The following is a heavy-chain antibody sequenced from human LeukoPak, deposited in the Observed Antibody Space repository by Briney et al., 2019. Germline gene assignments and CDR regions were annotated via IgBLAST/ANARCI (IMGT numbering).Heavy chain of an antibody. Sequence: PSETLSLTCTVSGGSISSYYWSWIRQPPGKGLEWIGYIYYSGSTYYSPSLKSRVTISIDTSRDLFSLKMNSVSAADTAFYFCARGERSGNEVLRHFDLWGRGTLVTVSS. CDR2: IYYSGST. J-gene: IGHJ2*01. CDR3: ARGERSGNEVLRHFDL. CDR1: GGSISSYY. V-gene: IGHV4-59*12. D-gene: IGHD1-1*01.